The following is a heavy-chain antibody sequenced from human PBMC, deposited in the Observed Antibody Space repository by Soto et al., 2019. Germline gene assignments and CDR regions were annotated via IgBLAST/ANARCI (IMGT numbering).Heavy chain of an antibody. Sequence: QVQLVQSGAEVKKPGSSVKVSCKASGGTFNIYNINWVRQAPGQGLEWMGGILPIFGTTNYAQRFQGRLTIIADDSTSTAYMELSSLRSEDTAVYYCAGDWTGDSYYYYYGMDVWGQGTTVTVTS. J-gene: IGHJ6*02. D-gene: IGHD7-27*01. V-gene: IGHV1-69*01. CDR2: ILPIFGTT. CDR3: AGDWTGDSYYYYYGMDV. CDR1: GGTFNIYN.